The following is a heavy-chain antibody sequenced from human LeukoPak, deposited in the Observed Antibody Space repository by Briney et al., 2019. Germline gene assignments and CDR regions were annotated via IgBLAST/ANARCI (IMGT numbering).Heavy chain of an antibody. CDR3: PNDPLWLRTYFDL. CDR1: GFTFSSYA. D-gene: IGHD5-12*01. Sequence: GGSLRLSCAASGFTFSSYAMSWVRQAPGEGLEWVSTISGSGASTYYADSVRGRFTISRDNPKNTLYLQMNSLRAEDTAVYYCPNDPLWLRTYFDLWGQGTLVTAAS. V-gene: IGHV3-23*01. J-gene: IGHJ4*02. CDR2: ISGSGAST.